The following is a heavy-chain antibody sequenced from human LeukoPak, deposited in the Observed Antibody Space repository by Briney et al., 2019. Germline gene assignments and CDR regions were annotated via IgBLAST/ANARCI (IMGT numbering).Heavy chain of an antibody. J-gene: IGHJ4*02. CDR2: ISYDGSNK. V-gene: IGHV3-30-3*01. CDR3: ARGLYGDYVSPLGY. D-gene: IGHD4-17*01. CDR1: GFTFSSYA. Sequence: GGSLRLSCAASGFTFSSYAMHWVRQAPGKGLEWVAVISYDGSNKYYADSVKGRFTISRDNSKNTLYLQMNSLRAEDTAVYYCARGLYGDYVSPLGYWGQGTLVTVSS.